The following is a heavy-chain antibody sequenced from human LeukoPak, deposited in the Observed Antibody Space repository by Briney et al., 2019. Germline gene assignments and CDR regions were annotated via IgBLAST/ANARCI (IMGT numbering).Heavy chain of an antibody. V-gene: IGHV1-24*01. CDR3: AKSHGDYGLLDY. D-gene: IGHD4-17*01. CDR2: FDPGDGEP. J-gene: IGHJ4*02. CDR1: GYSLTDLS. Sequence: ASVKVSCKVSGYSLTDLSLHWVRQAPGKGLEWVGGFDPGDGEPIYAQKFQGRLSMTEDTSKDTGYMELRTLRSEDTALYYCAKSHGDYGLLDYWGQGTLVTVSS.